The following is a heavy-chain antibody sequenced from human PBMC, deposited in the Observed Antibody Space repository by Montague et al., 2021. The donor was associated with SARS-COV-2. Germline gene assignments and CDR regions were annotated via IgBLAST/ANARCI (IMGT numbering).Heavy chain of an antibody. CDR3: ARGARQGYGLRLGCFDS. CDR1: GGSFSGYY. J-gene: IGHJ4*02. Sequence: SETLSLTCAVYGGSFSGYYWNWIRQPPGTGLGWVGEIHNSGTTNYNPSPKLRARMSVDTAKHQFSLKLNSVTAADTAVSYCARGARQGYGLRLGCFDSWGQGTLVTVSA. D-gene: IGHD3-10*01. CDR2: IHNSGTT. V-gene: IGHV4-34*01.